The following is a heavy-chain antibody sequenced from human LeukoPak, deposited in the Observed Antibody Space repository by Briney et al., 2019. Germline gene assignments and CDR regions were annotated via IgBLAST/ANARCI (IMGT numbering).Heavy chain of an antibody. V-gene: IGHV3-23*01. D-gene: IGHD2-2*01. CDR3: AKEIVVVPAAIGHDAFDI. J-gene: IGHJ3*02. CDR2: ISGSGGST. Sequence: PGGSLRLSCAASGFTFSAYWMSWVRQAPGKGLEWVSAISGSGGSTYYADSVKGRFTISRDNSKNTLYLQMNSLRAEDTAVYYCAKEIVVVPAAIGHDAFDIWGQGTMVTVSS. CDR1: GFTFSAYW.